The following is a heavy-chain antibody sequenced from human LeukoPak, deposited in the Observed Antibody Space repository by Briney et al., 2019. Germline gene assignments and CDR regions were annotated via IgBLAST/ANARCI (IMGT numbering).Heavy chain of an antibody. J-gene: IGHJ4*02. Sequence: SSETLSLTCTVSGGSISGYYWSWIRQPPGKGLEWIAYIYYNGISNYNPSLKSRVIISVDSSKNQFSLKLTSVTAADTAVYYCARGSRGYSYGWGQGTLVTVSS. CDR3: ARGSRGYSYG. V-gene: IGHV4-59*01. D-gene: IGHD5-18*01. CDR1: GGSISGYY. CDR2: IYYNGIS.